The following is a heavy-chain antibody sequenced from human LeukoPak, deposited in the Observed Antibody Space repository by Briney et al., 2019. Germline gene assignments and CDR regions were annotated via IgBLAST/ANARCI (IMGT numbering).Heavy chain of an antibody. J-gene: IGHJ5*02. CDR1: GVSISGYY. CDR3: ARDLGDFDYGDYGWFDP. D-gene: IGHD4-17*01. CDR2: IYYSGSKST. V-gene: IGHV4-59*01. Sequence: SETLSLTCTVSGVSISGYYWSWIRQSPGRGLEWIGYIYYSGSKSTNYNPSLQSRITMSVDTSKNQLSLKLSSVTAADTAVYYCARDLGDFDYGDYGWFDPWGQGTLVTVSS.